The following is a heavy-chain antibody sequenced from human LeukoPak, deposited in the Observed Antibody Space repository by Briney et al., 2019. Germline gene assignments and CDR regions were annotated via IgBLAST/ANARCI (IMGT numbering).Heavy chain of an antibody. V-gene: IGHV1-46*01. J-gene: IGHJ4*02. Sequence: ASVKVSCKASGYIFTNYYIHWVRQAPGQGLEWMGFINPSGGSTSYAQKFQGRVTMTGDTSTNTVYMELSSLRSEDTAVYYCARNSGSGLDYWGQGTLVTVSS. CDR2: INPSGGST. CDR1: GYIFTNYY. D-gene: IGHD1-26*01. CDR3: ARNSGSGLDY.